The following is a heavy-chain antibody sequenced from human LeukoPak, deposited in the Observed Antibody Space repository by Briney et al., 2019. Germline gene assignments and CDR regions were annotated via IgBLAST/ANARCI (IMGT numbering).Heavy chain of an antibody. D-gene: IGHD6-13*01. CDR3: ARDYWIAAAGTDWFDP. CDR2: IYHSGST. Sequence: SETLSLTCTVSGGSISSGGYYWSWIRQPPGKGLGWIGYIYHSGSTYYNPSLKSRVTISVDRSKNQFSLKLSSVTAADTAVYYCARDYWIAAAGTDWFDPWGQGTLVTVSS. J-gene: IGHJ5*02. V-gene: IGHV4-30-2*01. CDR1: GGSISSGGYY.